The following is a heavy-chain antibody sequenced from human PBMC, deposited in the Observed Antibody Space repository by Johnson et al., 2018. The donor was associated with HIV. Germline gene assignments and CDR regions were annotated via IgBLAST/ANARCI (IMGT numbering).Heavy chain of an antibody. CDR1: GFTFSSYA. V-gene: IGHV3-66*04. CDR3: ARQLGYYYDSSGYYAEPDDAFDI. J-gene: IGHJ3*02. CDR2: IYSGGST. Sequence: VQLVESGGGVVQPGGSLRLSCAASGFTFSSYAMHWVRQAPGKGLEWVSVIYSGGSTYYADSVKGRFTISRDNSKNTLYLQMNSLRAEDTAVYYCARQLGYYYDSSGYYAEPDDAFDIWGQGTMVTVSS. D-gene: IGHD3-22*01.